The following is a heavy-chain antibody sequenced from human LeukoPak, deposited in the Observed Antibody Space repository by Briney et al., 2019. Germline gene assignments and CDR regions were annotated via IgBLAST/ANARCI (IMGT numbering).Heavy chain of an antibody. J-gene: IGHJ3*02. CDR1: GYTFTSYG. V-gene: IGHV1-18*01. CDR3: GRAKSYYDSSGYHKLDANALDI. CDR2: ISAYNGNT. D-gene: IGHD3-22*01. Sequence: ASVKVSCKASGYTFTSYGISWVRQAPGQGLEWMGWISAYNGNTNYAQKLQGRVTMTTDTSTSTAYMELRSLRSDDTAVYYCGRAKSYYDSSGYHKLDANALDIWGQGTMVTVSS.